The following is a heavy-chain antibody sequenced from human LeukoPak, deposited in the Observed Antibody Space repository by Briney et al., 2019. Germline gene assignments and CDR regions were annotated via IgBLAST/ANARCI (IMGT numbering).Heavy chain of an antibody. V-gene: IGHV3-43*01. CDR1: GFTFDDYT. CDR2: ISWNGGST. D-gene: IGHD6-13*01. J-gene: IGHJ4*02. CDR3: AKDTRGGARAAADTSELDY. Sequence: GGSLRLSYAASGFTFDDYTMHWVRQAPGKGLEWVSLISWNGGSTYYADSVKGRFTISRDNNKNSLYLQMNSLRTEDTALYYCAKDTRGGARAAADTSELDYWGQGTLVTVSS.